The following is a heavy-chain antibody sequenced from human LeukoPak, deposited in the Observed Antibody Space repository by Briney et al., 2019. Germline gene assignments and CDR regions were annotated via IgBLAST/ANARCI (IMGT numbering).Heavy chain of an antibody. J-gene: IGHJ4*02. D-gene: IGHD5-18*01. CDR1: GGSISSSSYY. CDR3: ARVGYSYEFDY. CDR2: IYYSGST. Sequence: SETLSLTCTVSGGSISSSSYYWGWIRQPPGKGLEWIGYIYYSGSTNYNPSLKSRVTISVDTSKNQFSLKLSPVTAADTAVYYCARVGYSYEFDYWGQGTLVTVSS. V-gene: IGHV4-61*05.